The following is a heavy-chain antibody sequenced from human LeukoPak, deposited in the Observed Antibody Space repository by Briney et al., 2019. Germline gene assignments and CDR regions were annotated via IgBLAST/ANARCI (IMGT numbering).Heavy chain of an antibody. CDR3: ARGDFWSGYQDYFDY. CDR2: ISYDGSNK. Sequence: PGGSLRLSCAASGFTFSNYAMHWVRQAPGKGLEWVAVISYDGSNKYYADSVKGRFTISRDNSKNTLYLQMNSLRAEDTAVYYCARGDFWSGYQDYFDYWGQGTLVTVSS. CDR1: GFTFSNYA. V-gene: IGHV3-30-3*01. J-gene: IGHJ4*02. D-gene: IGHD3-3*01.